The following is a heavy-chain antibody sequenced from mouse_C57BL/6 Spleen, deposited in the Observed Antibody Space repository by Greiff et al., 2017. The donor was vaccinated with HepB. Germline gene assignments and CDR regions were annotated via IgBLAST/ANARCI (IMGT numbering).Heavy chain of an antibody. CDR1: GYTFTSYW. CDR2: IDPSDSYT. CDR3: AREHDRFAY. J-gene: IGHJ3*01. Sequence: QVQLQQPGAELVKPGASVKLSCKASGYTFTSYWMQWVKQRPGQGLEWIGEIDPSDSYTNYNQKFKGKATLTVDTSSSTAYMQLSSLTSEDSAVYYCAREHDRFAYWGQGTLVTVSA. V-gene: IGHV1-50*01.